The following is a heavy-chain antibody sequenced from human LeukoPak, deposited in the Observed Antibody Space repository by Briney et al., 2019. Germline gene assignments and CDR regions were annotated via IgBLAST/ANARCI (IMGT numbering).Heavy chain of an antibody. CDR1: GFTVSSNY. CDR2: IYSGGRT. J-gene: IGHJ4*02. Sequence: GGSLRLFCEASGFTVSSNYMSWGRQDPGKGLEWVSVIYSGGRTYYADSVKGRFTISRDNSKNTLYLHMNSLRAEDTPVYYCARYNNYYGSGIYYNDWGRGPLVTVSS. CDR3: ARYNNYYGSGIYYND. D-gene: IGHD3-10*01. V-gene: IGHV3-66*01.